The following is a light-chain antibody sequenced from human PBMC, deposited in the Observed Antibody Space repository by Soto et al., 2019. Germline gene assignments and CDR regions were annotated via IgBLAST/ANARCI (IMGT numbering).Light chain of an antibody. CDR2: AAS. CDR3: QQSYSTLPYT. V-gene: IGKV1-39*01. CDR1: QSIDTY. J-gene: IGKJ2*01. Sequence: DIQMTQSPSSLSSSVGDGVTITCRASQSIDTYLNWYQQKPGKAPKLLIYAASTLQNGVPSRFSGSGSGTDFSLTISGLQPEDFATYYCQQSYSTLPYTFGQGTKLEIK.